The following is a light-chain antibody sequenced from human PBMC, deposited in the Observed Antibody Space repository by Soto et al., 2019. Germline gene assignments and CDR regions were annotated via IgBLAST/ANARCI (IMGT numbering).Light chain of an antibody. V-gene: IGKV3-20*01. CDR1: QSVSSSY. Sequence: EIVLTQSPGTLSLSPGERATLSCRASQSVSSSYLAWYQQKPGQAPRLLIYDASSRATGVSDRFSGGGSGTDFPLTISRVEPEDFAVYYCQQYGSPPITFGGGTKVEIK. J-gene: IGKJ4*01. CDR2: DAS. CDR3: QQYGSPPIT.